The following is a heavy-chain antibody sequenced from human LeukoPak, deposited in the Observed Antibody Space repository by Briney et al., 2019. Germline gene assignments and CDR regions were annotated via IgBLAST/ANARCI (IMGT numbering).Heavy chain of an antibody. CDR3: ARHPNGDPHNDY. CDR1: GGSISTYY. Sequence: PSETLSLTCTVSGGSISTYYWTWIRQPPGKGLEWIGYIYYSGSTNYNPSLKSRVTISVDTSKNQFSLKLTSVTAADTAVYYCARHPNGDPHNDYWGQGTLVTVSS. J-gene: IGHJ4*02. V-gene: IGHV4-59*08. CDR2: IYYSGST. D-gene: IGHD4-17*01.